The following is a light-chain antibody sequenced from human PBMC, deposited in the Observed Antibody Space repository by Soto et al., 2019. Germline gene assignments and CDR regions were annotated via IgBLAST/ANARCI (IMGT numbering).Light chain of an antibody. CDR1: QSVDRD. J-gene: IGKJ1*01. CDR2: GAS. Sequence: EVVLTQSPATLSLSLGEVATLSCRASQSVDRDLAWYRQRPGQPPSLLIHGASTRATGVPARFSGSGSETDFALVITGLQSEDFAVYFCHQYNQWPRTFGQGTRWIS. V-gene: IGKV3-15*01. CDR3: HQYNQWPRT.